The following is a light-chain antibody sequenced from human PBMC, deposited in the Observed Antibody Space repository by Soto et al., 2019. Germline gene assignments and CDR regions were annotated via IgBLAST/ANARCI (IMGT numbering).Light chain of an antibody. V-gene: IGKV3-11*01. CDR1: QSIGNS. J-gene: IGKJ4*01. CDR2: DAF. CDR3: RQCYNWPLT. Sequence: TVLTQSPATLSLSPGERATLSCKASQSIGNSLGWFQQKPGQAPSLLIDDAFNRADGIPARFTGSESGSDFTLTISSLEPEDFGVYCCRQCYNWPLTFGGGTKVEIK.